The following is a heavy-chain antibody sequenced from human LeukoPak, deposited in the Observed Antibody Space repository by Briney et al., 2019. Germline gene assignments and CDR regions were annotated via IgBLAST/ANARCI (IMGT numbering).Heavy chain of an antibody. CDR1: GGSISSYY. Sequence: SETLSLTCTVSGGSISSYYWSWIRQPPGKGLEWIGYIYYSGNTNYNPSLKSRVTISVDTSKNQFPLKLSSVTAADTAVYYCARWTGSGWDYYFDYWGQGTLVTVSS. CDR2: IYYSGNT. J-gene: IGHJ4*02. V-gene: IGHV4-59*08. CDR3: ARWTGSGWDYYFDY. D-gene: IGHD6-19*01.